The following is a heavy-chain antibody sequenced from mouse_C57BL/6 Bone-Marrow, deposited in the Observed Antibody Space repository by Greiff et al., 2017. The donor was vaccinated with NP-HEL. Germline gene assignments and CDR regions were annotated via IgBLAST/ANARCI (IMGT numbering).Heavy chain of an antibody. V-gene: IGHV1-82*01. CDR2: IYPGDGDT. J-gene: IGHJ3*01. CDR3: ARWYYGFAY. Sequence: QVQLQQSGPELVKPGASVKISCKASGYAFSSSWMNWVKQRPGKGLEWIGRIYPGDGDTNYNGKFKGKATLTADKSSSTAYMQLSSLTSEDSAVYFCARWYYGFAYWGQGTLVTVSA. D-gene: IGHD1-1*01. CDR1: GYAFSSSW.